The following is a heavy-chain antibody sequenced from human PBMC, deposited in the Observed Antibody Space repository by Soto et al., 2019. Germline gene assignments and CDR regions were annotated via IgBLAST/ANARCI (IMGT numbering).Heavy chain of an antibody. V-gene: IGHV4-4*02. J-gene: IGHJ5*02. CDR3: ARDYYYDSSGYYGNWFDP. D-gene: IGHD3-22*01. Sequence: QVQLQESGPGLVKPSGTLSLTCAVSGGSISSSNWWSWVRQPPGKGLEWIGEIYHSGSTNYNPSLKSRVTISVDKSKNQCSLKLSSVTAADTAVYYCARDYYYDSSGYYGNWFDPWGQGTLVTVSS. CDR2: IYHSGST. CDR1: GGSISSSNW.